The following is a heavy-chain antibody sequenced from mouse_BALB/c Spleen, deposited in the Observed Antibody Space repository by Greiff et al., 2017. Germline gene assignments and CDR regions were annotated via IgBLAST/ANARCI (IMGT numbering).Heavy chain of an antibody. D-gene: IGHD2-1*01. CDR2: ISSGGSYT. Sequence: EVKLMESGGGLVKPGGSLKLSCAASGFTFSSYAMSWVRQSPEKRLEWVAEISSGGSYTYYPDTVTGRFTISRDNAKNTLYLEMSSLRSEDTAMYYCARIYYGNYVFDYWGQGTTLTVSS. V-gene: IGHV5-9-4*01. J-gene: IGHJ2*01. CDR3: ARIYYGNYVFDY. CDR1: GFTFSSYA.